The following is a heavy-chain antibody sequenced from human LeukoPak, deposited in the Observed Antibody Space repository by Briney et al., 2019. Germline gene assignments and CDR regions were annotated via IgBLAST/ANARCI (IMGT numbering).Heavy chain of an antibody. V-gene: IGHV1-69*06. CDR3: ARGSVSNYGLHIDY. CDR2: IIPIFGTA. CDR1: GYTFTGYY. J-gene: IGHJ4*02. D-gene: IGHD3-10*01. Sequence: SVKVSCKASGYTFTGYYMHWVRQAPGQGLEWMGGIIPIFGTANYAQKFQGRVTITADKSTSTAYMELSSLRSEDTAVYYCARGSVSNYGLHIDYWGQGTLVTVSS.